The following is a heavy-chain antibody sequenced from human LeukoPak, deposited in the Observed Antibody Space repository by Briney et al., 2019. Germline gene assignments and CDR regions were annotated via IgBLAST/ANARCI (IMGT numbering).Heavy chain of an antibody. CDR2: IIPIFGTA. J-gene: IGHJ4*02. CDR1: GGTFSSYA. CDR3: ARGYDFWSGYWYY. V-gene: IGHV1-69*13. Sequence: ASVKVSCKASGGTFSSYAISWVRQAPGQGLEWMGGIIPIFGTANHAQKFQGRVTITADESTSTAYMELSSLRSEDTAVYYCARGYDFWSGYWYYWGQGTLVTVSS. D-gene: IGHD3-3*01.